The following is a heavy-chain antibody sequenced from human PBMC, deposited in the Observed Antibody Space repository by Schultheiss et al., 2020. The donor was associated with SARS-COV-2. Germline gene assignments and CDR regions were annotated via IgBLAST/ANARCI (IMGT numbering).Heavy chain of an antibody. CDR2: ISYDGSNK. CDR3: AKEMYYYGSGSSYFDY. V-gene: IGHV3-30*04. D-gene: IGHD3-10*01. CDR1: GFTFSSYA. Sequence: GGSLRLSCAASGFTFSSYAMHWVRQAPGKGLEWVAVISYDGSNKYYADSVKGRFTISRDNSKNTLYLQMNSLRAEDTAVYYCAKEMYYYGSGSSYFDYWGKGTRVTVSS. J-gene: IGHJ4*02.